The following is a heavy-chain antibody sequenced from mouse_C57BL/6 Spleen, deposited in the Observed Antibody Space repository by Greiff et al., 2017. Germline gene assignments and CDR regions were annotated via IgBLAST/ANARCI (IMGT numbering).Heavy chain of an antibody. Sequence: QVQLQQPGAELVMPGASVKLSCKASGYTFTSYWMHWVKQRPGQGLEWIGEIDPSDSYTNYNQKFKGKSTLTVDKSSSTAYMQLSSLTSEDSAVYYCARRHDGTTPWYFDVWGTGTTVTVSS. J-gene: IGHJ1*03. D-gene: IGHD2-3*01. CDR3: ARRHDGTTPWYFDV. V-gene: IGHV1-69*01. CDR2: IDPSDSYT. CDR1: GYTFTSYW.